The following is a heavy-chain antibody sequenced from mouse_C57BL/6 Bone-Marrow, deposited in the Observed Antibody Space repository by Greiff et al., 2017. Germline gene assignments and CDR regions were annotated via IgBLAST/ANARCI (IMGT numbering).Heavy chain of an antibody. CDR1: GFPFSDYY. CDR2: ISNGGGST. CDR3: ARQNAGSWFAY. V-gene: IGHV5-12*01. Sequence: DVKLVESGGGLVQPGGSLKLSCAASGFPFSDYYMYWVRQTPEKRLAWVAYISNGGGSTYYPDNVKGRFTISRDNAKNTLYLQMSRLKSEDTAMYYCARQNAGSWFAYWGQGTLVTVSA. J-gene: IGHJ3*01.